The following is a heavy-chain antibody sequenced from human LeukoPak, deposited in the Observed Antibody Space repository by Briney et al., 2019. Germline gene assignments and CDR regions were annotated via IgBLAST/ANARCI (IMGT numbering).Heavy chain of an antibody. CDR1: GFTFSSYW. CDR3: AGVPAASDAFDI. J-gene: IGHJ3*02. D-gene: IGHD2-2*01. Sequence: PGGSLRLSCAASGFTFSSYWMHWVRQAPGKGLVWVSRINTDGSSTSYADSVKGRFTISRDNAKNTLYLQMNSLRAEDTAVYYCAGVPAASDAFDIWGQGTMVTVSS. V-gene: IGHV3-74*01. CDR2: INTDGSST.